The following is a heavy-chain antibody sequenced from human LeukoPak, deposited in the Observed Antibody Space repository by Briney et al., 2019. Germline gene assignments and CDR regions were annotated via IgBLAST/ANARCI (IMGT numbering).Heavy chain of an antibody. CDR2: IKQDGSEK. V-gene: IGHV3-7*01. CDR1: GFTFSSYW. J-gene: IGHJ4*02. D-gene: IGHD6-13*01. Sequence: GGSLRLSYAASGFTFSSYWMTWVRQAPGKGLEWLANIKQDGSEKFYVDSVKGRFTISRDNSKNSLYLQVNSLRAEDTAVYYCARASASSWYLTAGYYFDYWGQGTLVTVSP. CDR3: ARASASSWYLTAGYYFDY.